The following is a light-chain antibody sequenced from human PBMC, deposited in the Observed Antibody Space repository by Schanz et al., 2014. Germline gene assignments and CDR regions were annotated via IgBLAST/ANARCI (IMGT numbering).Light chain of an antibody. J-gene: IGKJ1*01. CDR3: QQYGGSSWT. V-gene: IGKV3-20*01. Sequence: EIVLTQSPATLSLSPGERATLSCRASRSISGNLAWYQQKPGQAPRLLMYGASTRATGIPDRFSGSGSGTDFTLTISRLETEDFAVYYCQQYGGSSWTFGQGTKVEIK. CDR2: GAS. CDR1: RSISGN.